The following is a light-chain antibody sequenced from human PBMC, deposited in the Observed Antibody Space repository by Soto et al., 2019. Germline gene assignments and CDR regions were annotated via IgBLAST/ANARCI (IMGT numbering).Light chain of an antibody. CDR2: DAS. V-gene: IGKV3-11*01. Sequence: EIVLTQSPATLSLSPGERATLSCRASQSISSYLAWYQQKPGQAPRLLIYDASNRATGIPARFSGSGSGTDFTLTISSLEPEDCAVYYCQQRSNWPPITFGQGTRLRLN. J-gene: IGKJ5*01. CDR1: QSISSY. CDR3: QQRSNWPPIT.